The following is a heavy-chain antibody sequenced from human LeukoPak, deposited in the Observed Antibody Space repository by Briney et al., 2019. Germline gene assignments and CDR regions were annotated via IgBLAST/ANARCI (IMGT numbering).Heavy chain of an antibody. Sequence: ASVKVSSKASGYIFTKYYIHWERQAPGQGLEWMGWMNPTSGATNYAQKFQGRVTMTRDTSLNTAYMELSSLRSDDTAIYYCARLQWLERKFDPWGQGTLVTVSS. CDR1: GYIFTKYY. J-gene: IGHJ5*02. V-gene: IGHV1-2*02. D-gene: IGHD6-19*01. CDR3: ARLQWLERKFDP. CDR2: MNPTSGAT.